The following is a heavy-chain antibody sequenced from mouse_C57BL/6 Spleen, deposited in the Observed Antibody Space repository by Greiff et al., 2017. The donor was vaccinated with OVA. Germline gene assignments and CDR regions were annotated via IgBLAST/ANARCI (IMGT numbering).Heavy chain of an antibody. CDR3: VSYGNSFDY. CDR2: ISYDGSN. V-gene: IGHV3-6*01. Sequence: EVQVVESGPGLVKPSQSLSLTCSVTGYSITSGYYWNWIRQFPGNKLEWMGYISYDGSNNYNPSLKNRISITRDTSKNQFFLKLNSVTTEDTATYYCVSYGNSFDYWGQGTTLTVSS. D-gene: IGHD2-1*01. J-gene: IGHJ2*01. CDR1: GYSITSGYY.